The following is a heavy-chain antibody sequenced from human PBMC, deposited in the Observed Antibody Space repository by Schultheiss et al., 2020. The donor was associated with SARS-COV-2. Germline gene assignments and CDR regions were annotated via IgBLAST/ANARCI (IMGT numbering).Heavy chain of an antibody. J-gene: IGHJ6*02. CDR3: AKDPPYYYDSGTYRVDGMDV. V-gene: IGHV3-23*01. Sequence: GESLKISCAASGFTFSSYSMNWVRQAPGKGLEWVSAISGSGGSTYYADSVKGRFTISRDNSKNTLYLQMNSLRAEDTAVYYCAKDPPYYYDSGTYRVDGMDVWGQGTTVTVSS. CDR1: GFTFSSYS. D-gene: IGHD3-22*01. CDR2: ISGSGGST.